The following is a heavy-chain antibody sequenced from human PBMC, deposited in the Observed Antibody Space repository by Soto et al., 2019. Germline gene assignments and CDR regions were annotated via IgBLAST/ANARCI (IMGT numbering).Heavy chain of an antibody. CDR1: GGSIRSYY. D-gene: IGHD3-10*01. CDR3: ARGSMVRGPTPFDY. Sequence: PSETLSLTCNVSGGSIRSYYWNWIRQPPGKTLEWIGDVYYSGSANYNPSLKSRVTISVDMSRNQFSLKLNSVTAADTAVYYCARGSMVRGPTPFDYWGQGXLVTVHS. J-gene: IGHJ4*02. V-gene: IGHV4-59*01. CDR2: VYYSGSA.